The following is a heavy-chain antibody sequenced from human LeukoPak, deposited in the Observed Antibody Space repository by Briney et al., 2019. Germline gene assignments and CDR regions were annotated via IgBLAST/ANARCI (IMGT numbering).Heavy chain of an antibody. Sequence: SVKVSCKASGGTFSSYAISWVRQAPGQGLEWMEGVIPIFGTANYAQKFQGRVTITTDESTSTAYMELSSLRSEDTAVYYCASGHSGSYFPSRQVLQYYMDVWGKGTTVTVSS. D-gene: IGHD1-26*01. J-gene: IGHJ6*03. CDR3: ASGHSGSYFPSRQVLQYYMDV. CDR1: GGTFSSYA. CDR2: VIPIFGTA. V-gene: IGHV1-69*05.